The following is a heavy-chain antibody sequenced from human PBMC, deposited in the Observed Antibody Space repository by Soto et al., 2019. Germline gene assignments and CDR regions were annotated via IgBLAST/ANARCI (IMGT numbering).Heavy chain of an antibody. Sequence: GASVKVSCKASGYTFTSYAMHWVRQAPGQRLEWMGWINAGNGNTKYSQKFQGRVTITRDTSASTAYMELSSLRSEDTAVYYCARGRVLRFLEWAPWYGMDVWGQGTTVTVSS. J-gene: IGHJ6*02. V-gene: IGHV1-3*01. CDR1: GYTFTSYA. D-gene: IGHD3-3*01. CDR2: INAGNGNT. CDR3: ARGRVLRFLEWAPWYGMDV.